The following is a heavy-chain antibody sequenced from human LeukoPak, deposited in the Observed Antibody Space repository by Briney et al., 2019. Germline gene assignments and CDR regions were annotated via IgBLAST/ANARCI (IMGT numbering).Heavy chain of an antibody. CDR2: IIPIFGTA. D-gene: IGHD3-10*01. CDR1: GGTFSSYA. J-gene: IGHJ6*03. Sequence: SVKVSCKASGGTFSSYAISWVRQAPGQGLEWMGGIIPIFGTANYAQKFQGRVTITADESTSTAYMELSSLRSEDTAVYYCARGGVLWFGDPYYYYMDVWGKGTTVTISS. CDR3: ARGGVLWFGDPYYYYMDV. V-gene: IGHV1-69*13.